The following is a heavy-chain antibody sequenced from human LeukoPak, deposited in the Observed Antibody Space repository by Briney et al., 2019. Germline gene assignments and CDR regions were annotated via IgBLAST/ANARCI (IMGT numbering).Heavy chain of an antibody. V-gene: IGHV4-39*01. CDR2: IYYSGNT. CDR1: GGSISSYY. CDR3: VSLFWGNYPYYFDY. Sequence: ASETLSLTCTVSGGSISSYYWGWIRQPPGKGLEWIGNIYYSGNTYYSPSLKSRVTISVDTSKKQFSLKLSSVTAADTAVYYCVSLFWGNYPYYFDYWGQGTLVTVSS. D-gene: IGHD3-16*02. J-gene: IGHJ4*02.